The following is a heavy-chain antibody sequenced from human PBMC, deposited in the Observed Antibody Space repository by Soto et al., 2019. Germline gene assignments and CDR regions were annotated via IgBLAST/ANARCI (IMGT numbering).Heavy chain of an antibody. Sequence: PGGSLRLSCAASGFTFSSYAMHWVRQAPGKGLEWVAVISYDGSNKYYADSVKGRFTISRDNSKNTLYLQMNSLRAEDTAVYYCERTHYYDSGPEAFDIWGQGTMVTVSS. CDR3: ERTHYYDSGPEAFDI. D-gene: IGHD3-22*01. V-gene: IGHV3-30-3*01. J-gene: IGHJ3*02. CDR2: ISYDGSNK. CDR1: GFTFSSYA.